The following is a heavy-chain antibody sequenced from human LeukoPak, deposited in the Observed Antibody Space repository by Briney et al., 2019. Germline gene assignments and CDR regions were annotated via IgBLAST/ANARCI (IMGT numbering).Heavy chain of an antibody. Sequence: TSSETLSLTCAAYGGSFSGYYWSWIRQPPGKGLEWIGEINHSGSTNYNPSLKSRVTISVDTSKNQFSLKLSSVTAADTAVYYCARGPGDYVWGSYRRFDYWGQGTLVTVSS. D-gene: IGHD3-16*02. CDR3: ARGPGDYVWGSYRRFDY. CDR1: GGSFSGYY. V-gene: IGHV4-34*01. J-gene: IGHJ4*02. CDR2: INHSGST.